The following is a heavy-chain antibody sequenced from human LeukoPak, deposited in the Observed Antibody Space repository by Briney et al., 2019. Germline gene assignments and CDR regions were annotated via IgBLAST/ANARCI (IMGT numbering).Heavy chain of an antibody. D-gene: IGHD2-2*01. V-gene: IGHV3-21*01. Sequence: GGSLRLSCAASGFTFSSYSMNWVRQAPGKGLEWVSSISSSSSYIYYADSVKGRFTISRDNAKNSLYLQMNSLRAEDTAVYYCAVVPAAGRDFDYWGQGTLVTVSS. CDR2: ISSSSSYI. J-gene: IGHJ4*02. CDR3: AVVPAAGRDFDY. CDR1: GFTFSSYS.